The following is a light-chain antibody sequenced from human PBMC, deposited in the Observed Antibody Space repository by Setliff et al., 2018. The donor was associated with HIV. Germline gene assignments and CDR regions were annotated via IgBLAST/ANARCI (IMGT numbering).Light chain of an antibody. CDR3: SSYTSSSTLYVV. CDR2: DVS. CDR1: SSDVGGYNY. Sequence: QSVLAQPASVSGSPGQSITISCTGTSSDVGGYNYDSWYQQHPGKAPKLMIYDVSNRPSGVSNRFSGSKSGNTASLTISGLQAEDEADYYCSSYTSSSTLYVVFGGGTK. V-gene: IGLV2-14*03. J-gene: IGLJ2*01.